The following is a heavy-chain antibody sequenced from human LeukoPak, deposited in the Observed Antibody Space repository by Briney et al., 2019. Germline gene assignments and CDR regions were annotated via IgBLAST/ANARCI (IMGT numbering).Heavy chain of an antibody. CDR1: GFTVSSHY. D-gene: IGHD3-9*01. CDR3: AKDLGYDILTGPGL. CDR2: ISGSGGST. Sequence: PGGSLRLSCAASGFTVSSHYMSWFRQAPGKGLEWVSAISGSGGSTYYADSVKGRFTISRDNSKNTLYLQMNSLRAEDTAVYYCAKDLGYDILTGPGLWGQGTLVTVSS. J-gene: IGHJ4*02. V-gene: IGHV3-23*01.